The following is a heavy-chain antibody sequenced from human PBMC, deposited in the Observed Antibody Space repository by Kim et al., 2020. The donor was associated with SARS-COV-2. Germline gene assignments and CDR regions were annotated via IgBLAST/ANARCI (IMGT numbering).Heavy chain of an antibody. V-gene: IGHV3-23*01. Sequence: GGSLRLSCADSGFTFSRYDMSWVRQAPGKGLEWVSTISGSGGSTYYADSVKGRFTISRDNSKNILYLQMNSLRAEDTAVYYCAKALADDLPVAWGQGTLVTVSS. CDR3: AKALADDLPVA. J-gene: IGHJ4*02. CDR1: GFTFSRYD. D-gene: IGHD6-19*01. CDR2: ISGSGGST.